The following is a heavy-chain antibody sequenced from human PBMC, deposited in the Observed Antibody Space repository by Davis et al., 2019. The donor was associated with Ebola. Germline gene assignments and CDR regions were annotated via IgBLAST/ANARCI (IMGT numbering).Heavy chain of an antibody. J-gene: IGHJ4*02. D-gene: IGHD1-26*01. V-gene: IGHV3-7*01. Sequence: GESLKTSCAASGFNFSSYWMAWVRQAPGKGLEWVANLNQDGGQKYYVDSVKGRFTISRDNAKNSLYLQMDSLRAEDTAMYYCGRDVSGSYDYWGQGTLVTVSS. CDR2: LNQDGGQK. CDR1: GFNFSSYW. CDR3: GRDVSGSYDY.